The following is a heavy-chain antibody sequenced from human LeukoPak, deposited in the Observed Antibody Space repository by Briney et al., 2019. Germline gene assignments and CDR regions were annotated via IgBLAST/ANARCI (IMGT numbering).Heavy chain of an antibody. CDR1: GFTFSSYA. D-gene: IGHD1-14*01. CDR3: HGIFSAGMDV. V-gene: IGHV3-30-3*01. Sequence: GGSLRLSCAASGFTFSSYAMRWVRQAPGKGLEWVAVISYDGSNKYHADSVKGRFTISRDNAKNSLYLQMNSLRAEDTAVYYCHGIFSAGMDVWGKGTTVTVSS. J-gene: IGHJ6*04. CDR2: ISYDGSNK.